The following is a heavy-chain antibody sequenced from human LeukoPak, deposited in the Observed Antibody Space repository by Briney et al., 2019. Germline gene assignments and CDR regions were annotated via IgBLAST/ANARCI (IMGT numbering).Heavy chain of an antibody. Sequence: GSLRLSCAASGFTFSSYAMSWVRQAPGKGLEWVSAISGSGGSTYYADSVKGRFTISRDNSKNTLFLQMDSLRAEDTAVYYCVREDTAMSPNAFDVWGQGTMVTVSS. CDR1: GFTFSSYA. V-gene: IGHV3-23*01. J-gene: IGHJ3*01. CDR2: ISGSGGST. CDR3: VREDTAMSPNAFDV. D-gene: IGHD5-18*01.